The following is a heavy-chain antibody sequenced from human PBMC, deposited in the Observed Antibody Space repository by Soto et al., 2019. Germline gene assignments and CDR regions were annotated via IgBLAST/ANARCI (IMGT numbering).Heavy chain of an antibody. J-gene: IGHJ4*02. V-gene: IGHV2-5*01. D-gene: IGHD3-3*01. CDR3: AHSSPYYDFWSGSYIAHFDY. CDR1: GFSLSTSGVG. Sequence: QITLKESGPTLVKPTQTLTLTCTFSGFSLSTSGVGVGWIRQPPGKALEWLALIYWNDDKRYSPSLKSRLTITKDTSKNQVVLTMTNMDPVDTATYYCAHSSPYYDFWSGSYIAHFDYWGQGTLVTVSS. CDR2: IYWNDDK.